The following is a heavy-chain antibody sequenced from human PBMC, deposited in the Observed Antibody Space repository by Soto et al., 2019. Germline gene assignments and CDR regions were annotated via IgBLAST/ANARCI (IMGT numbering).Heavy chain of an antibody. D-gene: IGHD1-26*01. CDR1: GYTFTTYG. CDR3: ARVGDGHDY. J-gene: IGHJ4*02. V-gene: IGHV1-18*01. Sequence: QVQLVQSGPEVKKPGASVKVSCKASGYTFTTYGFSWVRQAPGQGLEWMGWISGSNGQSNYAQKYRGRVTMTTDTFESTTYMELRSLTSDDTVVYYCARVGDGHDYWGQGTRVTVSS. CDR2: ISGSNGQS.